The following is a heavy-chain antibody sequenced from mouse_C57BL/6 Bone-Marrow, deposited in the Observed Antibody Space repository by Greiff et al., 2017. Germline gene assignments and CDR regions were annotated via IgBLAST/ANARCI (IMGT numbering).Heavy chain of an antibody. CDR1: GYTFTSYW. Sequence: QVQLQQPGAELVRPGSSVKLSCKASGYTFTSYWMHWVKQRPIQGLEWIGNIDPSDSETHYNQKFKDKATLTVDKSSSTAYMQLSRLASQHSAVYYCASLLQSSLAMVYLHQGTSVPVSS. V-gene: IGHV1-52*01. J-gene: IGHJ4*01. CDR3: ASLLQSSLAMVY. D-gene: IGHD6-2*01. CDR2: IDPSDSET.